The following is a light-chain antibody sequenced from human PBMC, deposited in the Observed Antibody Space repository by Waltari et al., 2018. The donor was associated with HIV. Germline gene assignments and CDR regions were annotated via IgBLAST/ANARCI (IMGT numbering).Light chain of an antibody. J-gene: IGKJ2*01. Sequence: EIVLTQSPGTLSLSPGERATLSCRASQSVSSYLAWYQQKPGQAPRLLIYDASIRAIGIPDRFSGSGSGTDFTLTISRLEPEDFEVYYCQQYVNSPYTFGQGTKLEIK. CDR3: QQYVNSPYT. CDR2: DAS. CDR1: QSVSSY. V-gene: IGKV3-20*01.